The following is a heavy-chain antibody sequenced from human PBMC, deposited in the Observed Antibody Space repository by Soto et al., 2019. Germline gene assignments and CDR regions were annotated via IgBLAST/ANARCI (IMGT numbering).Heavy chain of an antibody. D-gene: IGHD2-8*01. Sequence: ASETLSLTCTVSGGSISTYYWSWIRQSPGKGLEWIGYIYYSGSTNYNPALKSRVTISVDTSKNQFSLKLCSVTAAVTAVYYCARIVLMVYAQPRFDPWGQGTLVTVSS. CDR2: IYYSGST. CDR3: ARIVLMVYAQPRFDP. CDR1: GGSISTYY. J-gene: IGHJ5*02. V-gene: IGHV4-59*08.